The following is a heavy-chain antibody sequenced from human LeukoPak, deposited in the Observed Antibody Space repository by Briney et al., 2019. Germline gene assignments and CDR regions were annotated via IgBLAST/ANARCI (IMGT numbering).Heavy chain of an antibody. CDR1: GYTLTELS. V-gene: IGHV1-24*01. J-gene: IGHJ4*02. CDR2: FDPEDGET. Sequence: ASVKVSCKVSGYTLTELSMHWVRRAPGNGLEWMGGFDPEDGETIYAQKFQGRVTMTEDTSTDTAYMELSSLRSEDTAVYYCAGFGEFMSDFDYWGQGTLVTVSS. D-gene: IGHD3-10*01. CDR3: AGFGEFMSDFDY.